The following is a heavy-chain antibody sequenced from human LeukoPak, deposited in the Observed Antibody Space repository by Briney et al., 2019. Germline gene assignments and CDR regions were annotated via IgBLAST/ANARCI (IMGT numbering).Heavy chain of an antibody. J-gene: IGHJ4*02. D-gene: IGHD2-8*01. V-gene: IGHV3-23*01. CDR1: GFTFSNYA. Sequence: GSLRLSCAASGFTFSNYAMSWVRQAPGQGLDWVSAISDSGVTAYYADSVKGRFTISRDNSKSTLYLQMNSLRAEDTAVYYCASMGYWGQGTLVTVSS. CDR3: ASMGY. CDR2: ISDSGVTA.